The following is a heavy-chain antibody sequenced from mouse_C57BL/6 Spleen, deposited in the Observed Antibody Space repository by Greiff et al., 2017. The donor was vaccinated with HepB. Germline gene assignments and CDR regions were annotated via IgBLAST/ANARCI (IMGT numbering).Heavy chain of an antibody. Sequence: QVQLKQPGAELVMPGASVKLSCKASGYTFTSYWMHWVKQRPGQGLEWIGEIDPSDSYTNYNQKFKGKSTLTVDKSSSTAYMQLSSLTSEDSAVYYCARTVKGDYFDYWGQGTTLTVSS. V-gene: IGHV1-69*01. J-gene: IGHJ2*01. CDR2: IDPSDSYT. CDR3: ARTVKGDYFDY. CDR1: GYTFTSYW.